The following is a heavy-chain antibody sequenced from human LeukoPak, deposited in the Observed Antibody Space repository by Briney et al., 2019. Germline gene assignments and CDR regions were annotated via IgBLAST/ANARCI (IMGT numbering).Heavy chain of an antibody. CDR1: GFTFSSYW. Sequence: PGGSLRLSCAASGFTFSSYWMHWVRQAPGKGLVWVSRTNSDGSSTSYADSVKGRFTISRDNAKNTLYLQMNSLRAEDTAVYYCARDPGLLLWFGELSSDAFDIWGQGTMVTVSS. D-gene: IGHD3-10*01. CDR2: TNSDGSST. V-gene: IGHV3-74*01. J-gene: IGHJ3*02. CDR3: ARDPGLLLWFGELSSDAFDI.